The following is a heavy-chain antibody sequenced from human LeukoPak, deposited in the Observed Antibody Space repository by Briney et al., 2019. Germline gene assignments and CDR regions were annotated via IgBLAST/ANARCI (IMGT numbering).Heavy chain of an antibody. CDR3: AKDRIELHYDFWSGEIFDY. CDR1: GFTFSSYA. J-gene: IGHJ4*02. D-gene: IGHD3-3*01. V-gene: IGHV3-30-3*01. Sequence: GGSLRLSCAASGFTFSSYAMHWVRQAPGKGLEWVAVISYDGSNKYYADSVKGRFTISRDNSKNTLYLQMNSLRAEDTAVYYCAKDRIELHYDFWSGEIFDYWGQGTLVTVSS. CDR2: ISYDGSNK.